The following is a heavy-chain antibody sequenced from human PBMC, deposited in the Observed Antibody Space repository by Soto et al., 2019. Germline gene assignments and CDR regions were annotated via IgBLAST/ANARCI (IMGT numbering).Heavy chain of an antibody. V-gene: IGHV4-34*01. Sequence: QVQLQQWGAGLLKPSETLSLTCAVYGGSFSGYYWSWIRQPPGKGLEWIGEINHSGSTNYNPSLKSRVTISVDTSKNQFSLKLSSVSAADTAVYYCARGQGARLRPHSGDAFDIWGQGTMVTVSS. CDR3: ARGQGARLRPHSGDAFDI. CDR2: INHSGST. J-gene: IGHJ3*02. CDR1: GGSFSGYY. D-gene: IGHD3-10*01.